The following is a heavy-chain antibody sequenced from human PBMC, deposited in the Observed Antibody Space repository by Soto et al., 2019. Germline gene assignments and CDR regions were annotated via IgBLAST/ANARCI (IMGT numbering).Heavy chain of an antibody. D-gene: IGHD5-12*01. J-gene: IGHJ4*02. Sequence: SETLSLTCTVSGGSISSYYWSWVRQPPGKGLEWIGYIYYSGTHNYNPSLKSRLTISVDTSKNQFSLKLNSVTAADTAVYYCARVQMATLYFDYWGQGTLVTVSS. V-gene: IGHV4-59*01. CDR1: GGSISSYY. CDR3: ARVQMATLYFDY. CDR2: IYYSGTH.